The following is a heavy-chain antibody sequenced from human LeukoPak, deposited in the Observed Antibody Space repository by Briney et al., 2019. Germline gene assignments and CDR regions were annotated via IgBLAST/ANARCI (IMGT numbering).Heavy chain of an antibody. V-gene: IGHV4-39*01. J-gene: IGHJ4*02. Sequence: PSETLSLTCTVSGGSISSSSYYWGWIRQPPGKGLEWIGSIYYSGSTYYNPSLKSRVTISVDTSKNQFSLKLSSVTAADTAVYYCARRTYYYDSSGYPEGHFDYWGQGTLVTVSS. CDR3: ARRTYYYDSSGYPEGHFDY. CDR2: IYYSGST. CDR1: GGSISSSSYY. D-gene: IGHD3-22*01.